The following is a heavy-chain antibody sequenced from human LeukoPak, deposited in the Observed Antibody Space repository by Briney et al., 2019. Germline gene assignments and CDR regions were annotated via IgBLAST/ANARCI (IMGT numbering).Heavy chain of an antibody. V-gene: IGHV4-61*01. CDR3: ARAGSWKLNFDY. J-gene: IGHJ4*02. D-gene: IGHD6-13*01. CDR1: GDSVSNGNYY. CDR2: IYYTGKT. Sequence: SETLSLTCTVSGDSVSNGNYYWSWLRQPPGKALERIGYIYYTGKTYYNPSLKTRVTISVDTSKNQFSLKLSSVTAADTAVYYCARAGSWKLNFDYWGQGTLVTVSS.